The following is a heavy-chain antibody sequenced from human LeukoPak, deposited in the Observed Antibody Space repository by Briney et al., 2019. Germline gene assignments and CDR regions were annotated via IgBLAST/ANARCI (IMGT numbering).Heavy chain of an antibody. D-gene: IGHD5-18*01. CDR3: AKDLSEGGYSYGADY. CDR1: GFTFSDYY. CDR2: IRYDGSNK. V-gene: IGHV3-30*02. J-gene: IGHJ4*02. Sequence: PGGSLRLSCAASGFTFSDYYMTWIRQAPGKGLEWVAFIRYDGSNKYYADSVKGRFTISRDNSKNTLYLQMNSLRAEDTAVFYCAKDLSEGGYSYGADYWGQGTLVTVSS.